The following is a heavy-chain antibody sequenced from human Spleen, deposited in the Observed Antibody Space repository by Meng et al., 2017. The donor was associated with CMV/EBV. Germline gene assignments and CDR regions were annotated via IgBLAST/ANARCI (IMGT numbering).Heavy chain of an antibody. CDR2: ISGSGGST. J-gene: IGHJ6*02. V-gene: IGHV3-23*01. CDR1: GFTFGDYA. CDR3: ATRGDAYTILYGMDV. Sequence: GGSLRLSCTASGFTFGDYAMSWVRQAPGKGLEWVSAISGSGGSTYYADSVKGRFTISRDNSRNTLYLRMISLRAEDTAVYYCATRGDAYTILYGMDVWGPGTTVTVSS. D-gene: IGHD5-24*01.